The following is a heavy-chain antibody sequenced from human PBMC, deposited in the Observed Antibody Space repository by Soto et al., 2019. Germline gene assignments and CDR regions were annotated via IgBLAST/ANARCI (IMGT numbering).Heavy chain of an antibody. CDR2: ISGSGGST. V-gene: IGHV3-23*01. Sequence: GGSLRLSCAASGFTFSSYAMSWVRQAPGKGLEWVSAISGSGGSTYYADSVKGRFTISRDNSKNTLYLQMNSLRAEDTAVYYCAKDGVGWEGGRSYYFDYWGQGTLVTVSS. CDR1: GFTFSSYA. J-gene: IGHJ4*02. CDR3: AKDGVGWEGGRSYYFDY. D-gene: IGHD2-15*01.